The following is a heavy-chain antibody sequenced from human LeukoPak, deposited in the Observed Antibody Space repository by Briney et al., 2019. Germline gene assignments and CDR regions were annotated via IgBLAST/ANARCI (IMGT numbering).Heavy chain of an antibody. J-gene: IGHJ4*02. D-gene: IGHD2-2*01. CDR1: GFTFSSYS. Sequence: GGSLRLSCAASGFTFSSYSMNWVRQAPGKGLEWVSSISSSSSYIYYADSAKGRFTISRDNAKNSLYLQMNSLRAEDTAVYYCARAHYQLLIFDYWGQGTLVTVSS. CDR3: ARAHYQLLIFDY. V-gene: IGHV3-21*01. CDR2: ISSSSSYI.